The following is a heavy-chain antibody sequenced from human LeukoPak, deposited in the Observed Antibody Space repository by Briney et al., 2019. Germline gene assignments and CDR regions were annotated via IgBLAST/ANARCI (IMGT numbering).Heavy chain of an antibody. D-gene: IGHD6-13*01. CDR3: AKWAAAGPFDY. CDR2: IWYDGSNK. V-gene: IGHV3-33*06. CDR1: GFTFSSYG. Sequence: GGSLSLSCLASGFTFSSYGMHGVRQAPGKGLDGVAVIWYDGSNKYYADSVKGRFTISRDNSKNTLYLQMNSLRAEDTAVYYCAKWAAAGPFDYWGQGTLVTVSS. J-gene: IGHJ4*02.